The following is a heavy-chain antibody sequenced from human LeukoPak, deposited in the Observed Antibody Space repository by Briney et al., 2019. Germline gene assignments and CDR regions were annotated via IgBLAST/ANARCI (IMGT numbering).Heavy chain of an antibody. J-gene: IGHJ4*02. V-gene: IGHV3-23*01. CDR2: ISGSGGST. Sequence: GGSLRLSCAASGFTFSSYAMSRVRQAPGKGLEWVSAISGSGGSTYYADSVKGRFTISRDNSKNTLYLQMNSLRAEDTAVYYCAKVVTGLRFLEWSPYYFDYWGQGTLVTVSS. D-gene: IGHD3-3*01. CDR3: AKVVTGLRFLEWSPYYFDY. CDR1: GFTFSSYA.